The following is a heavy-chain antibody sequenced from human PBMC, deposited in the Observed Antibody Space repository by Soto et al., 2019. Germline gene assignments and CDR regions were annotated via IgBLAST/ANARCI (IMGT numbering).Heavy chain of an antibody. D-gene: IGHD5-12*01. V-gene: IGHV1-18*01. CDR2: ISPYTGNT. CDR3: VMVDNYITPTPQDV. CDR1: GYIFVNYG. Sequence: QVQLVQSGAEVKKPGASVKDSCKASGYIFVNYGIAWMRQAPRQMLEWMGWISPYTGNTHSASKVQGRLTMTTDTSTSTAYMDLGSLTSDDTAVYYCVMVDNYITPTPQDVWGQGTTVTVSS. J-gene: IGHJ6*02.